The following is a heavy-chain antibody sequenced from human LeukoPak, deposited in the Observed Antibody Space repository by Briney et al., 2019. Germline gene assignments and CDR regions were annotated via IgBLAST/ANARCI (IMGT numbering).Heavy chain of an antibody. CDR2: ISSSSSYI. Sequence: GGSLRLSCAASGFTFSSYSMNWARQAPGKGLEWASSISSSSSYIYYADSVKGRFTISRDNAKNSLYLQMNSLRAEDTAVYYCASRAYIAAAGPVDYWGQGTLVTVSS. CDR1: GFTFSSYS. V-gene: IGHV3-21*01. J-gene: IGHJ4*02. CDR3: ASRAYIAAAGPVDY. D-gene: IGHD6-13*01.